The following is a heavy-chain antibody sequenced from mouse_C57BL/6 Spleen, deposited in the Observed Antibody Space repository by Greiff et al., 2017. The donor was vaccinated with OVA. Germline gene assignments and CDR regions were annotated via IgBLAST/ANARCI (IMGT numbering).Heavy chain of an antibody. J-gene: IGHJ4*01. Sequence: QVQLKQSGPELVKPGASVKISCKASGYAFSSSWMNWVKQRPGKGLEWIGRIYPGDGDTNYNGKFKGKATLTAYKSSSTAYMQLSSLTSEDSAVYFCARRYDGYFHAMDYWGQGTSVTVSS. CDR1: GYAFSSSW. D-gene: IGHD2-3*01. CDR2: IYPGDGDT. CDR3: ARRYDGYFHAMDY. V-gene: IGHV1-82*01.